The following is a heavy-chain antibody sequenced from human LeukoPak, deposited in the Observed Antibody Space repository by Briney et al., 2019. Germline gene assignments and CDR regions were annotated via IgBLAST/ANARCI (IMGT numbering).Heavy chain of an antibody. CDR1: GYTFTTYG. CDR2: ISAYNGNT. CDR3: ARDSLDCSGGSCYSREYFQD. D-gene: IGHD2-15*01. Sequence: ASVKVSCKASGYTFTTYGISWVRQAPGQGLEWTGWISAYNGNTNYAQKLQGRVTMTTDTSTSTAYMELRSLRSDDTAVYYCARDSLDCSGGSCYSREYFQDWGQGTLVTVSS. V-gene: IGHV1-18*01. J-gene: IGHJ1*01.